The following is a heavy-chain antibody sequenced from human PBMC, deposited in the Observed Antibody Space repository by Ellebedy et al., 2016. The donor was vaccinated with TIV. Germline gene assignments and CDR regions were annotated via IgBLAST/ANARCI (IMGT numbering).Heavy chain of an antibody. CDR1: GGSISSGDFS. V-gene: IGHV4-30-2*01. Sequence: SETLSLTXAVSGGSISSGDFSWIWIRQPPGKGLEWVGHVYLSGNTYYNQSLVSRVTISIDKSKNWFSLKLDSVTAADTAVYYCARGDYGDYAFDYWGQGTLVTVSS. D-gene: IGHD4-17*01. CDR3: ARGDYGDYAFDY. CDR2: VYLSGNT. J-gene: IGHJ4*02.